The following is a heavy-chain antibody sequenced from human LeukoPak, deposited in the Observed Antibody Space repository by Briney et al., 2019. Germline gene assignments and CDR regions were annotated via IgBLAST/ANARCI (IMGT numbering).Heavy chain of an antibody. CDR3: ARLGELTARPYSYYFLDV. D-gene: IGHD3-10*01. J-gene: IGHJ6*03. Sequence: SQTLSLTCAISGDSVSSNSATWNWIRQSPSRGLEWLGRTYYRSKWYNDYAVSVKSRITVNPDTSKNQFSLHLNSVTSEDTAVYFCARLGELTARPYSYYFLDVWGKGTTVTVSS. CDR2: TYYRSKWYN. V-gene: IGHV6-1*01. CDR1: GDSVSSNSAT.